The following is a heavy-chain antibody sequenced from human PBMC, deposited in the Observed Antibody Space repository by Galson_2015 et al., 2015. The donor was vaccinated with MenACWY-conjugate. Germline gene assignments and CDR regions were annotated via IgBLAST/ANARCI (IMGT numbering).Heavy chain of an antibody. CDR2: ISSSSSYT. Sequence: SLRLSCAASGFTFSDYYMSWIRQAPGKGLEWVSYISSSSSYTNYADSVKGRFTISRDNAKNSLYLQMNSLRAEDTAVYYCARIDTINNWFDPWGQGTLVTVSS. CDR3: ARIDTINNWFDP. V-gene: IGHV3-11*03. J-gene: IGHJ5*02. D-gene: IGHD3-3*01. CDR1: GFTFSDYY.